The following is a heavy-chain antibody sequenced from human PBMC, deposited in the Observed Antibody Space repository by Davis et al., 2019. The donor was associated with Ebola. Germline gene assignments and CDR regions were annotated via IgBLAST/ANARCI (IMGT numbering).Heavy chain of an antibody. CDR2: INHSGST. CDR1: GGSFSGYY. CDR3: ARARYYYDSTSPLGY. D-gene: IGHD3-22*01. J-gene: IGHJ4*02. V-gene: IGHV4-34*01. Sequence: SETLSLTCAVYGGSFSGYYWSWIRQPPGKELEWIGEINHSGSTNYNPSLKSRVTISVDTSKNQFSLKLSSVTAADTAVYYCARARYYYDSTSPLGYWGQGTLVTVSS.